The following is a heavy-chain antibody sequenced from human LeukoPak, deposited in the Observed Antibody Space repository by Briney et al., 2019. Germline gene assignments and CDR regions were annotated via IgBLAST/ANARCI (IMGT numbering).Heavy chain of an antibody. CDR2: ITGSDGSS. CDR3: AKWGDYDVLTGYYDSDY. V-gene: IGHV3-23*01. D-gene: IGHD3-9*01. J-gene: IGHJ4*02. Sequence: GGSLRLSCVASGFTFTNYAMTWVRQAPGKGLEWVSAITGSDGSSYYADSVKGRFTISRDNSKNTLYLQVNSLRAEDTAVYYCAKWGDYDVLTGYYDSDYWGQGTLVTVSS. CDR1: GFTFTNYA.